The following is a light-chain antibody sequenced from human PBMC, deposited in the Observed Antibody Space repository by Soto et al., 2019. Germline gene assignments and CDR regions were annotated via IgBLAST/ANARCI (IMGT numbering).Light chain of an antibody. CDR1: QDIGNV. J-gene: IGKJ1*01. CDR2: SAS. CDR3: LQHKTFPWT. Sequence: DIQVTQSPSSLSASVGDRVTITCRASQDIGNVLGWYQQEPGKAPRRLIYSASNVQSGVPSRFSGSRSGTEFTLTISSLQPEDFVTYHCLQHKTFPWTFGQGTKVEMK. V-gene: IGKV1-17*01.